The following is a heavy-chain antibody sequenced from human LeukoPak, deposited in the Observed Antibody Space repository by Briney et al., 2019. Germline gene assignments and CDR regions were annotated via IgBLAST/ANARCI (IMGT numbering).Heavy chain of an antibody. D-gene: IGHD3-22*01. Sequence: KPSETLSLTCAVYGGSFSGYYWSWIRQPPGKGLEWIGEINHSGSTNYNPSLKSRVTISVDTSKNQFSLKLSSVTAADTAVYYCARATLVYYDSSRYYQTWGQGTLVTVSS. J-gene: IGHJ4*02. CDR2: INHSGST. CDR1: GGSFSGYY. CDR3: ARATLVYYDSSRYYQT. V-gene: IGHV4-34*01.